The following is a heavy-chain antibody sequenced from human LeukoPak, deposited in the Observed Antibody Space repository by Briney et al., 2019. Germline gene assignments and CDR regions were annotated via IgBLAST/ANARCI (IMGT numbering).Heavy chain of an antibody. V-gene: IGHV4-4*02. CDR1: GGSISSSNW. J-gene: IGHJ4*02. D-gene: IGHD5-24*01. Sequence: PSETLSLTCAVSGGSISSSNWWSWVRQPPGKGLEWIGEIYHSGSTNYNPSLKSRVIVSVDTSKSQFSLKLSSVTAADTAVYYCARDLNGYTAIDYWGQGTLVTVSS. CDR3: ARDLNGYTAIDY. CDR2: IYHSGST.